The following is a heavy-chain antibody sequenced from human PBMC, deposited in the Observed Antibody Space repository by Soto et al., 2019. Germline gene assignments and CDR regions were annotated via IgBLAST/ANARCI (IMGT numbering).Heavy chain of an antibody. CDR3: ARRGSGSYSDY. CDR1: GGSISSSSYY. D-gene: IGHD3-10*01. Sequence: PSETLSLTCTVSGGSISSSSYYWGWLRQPPGKGLEWIGSIYYSGSTYYNPSLKSRVTISVDTSKNQFSLKLSSVTAADTAVYYCARRGSGSYSDYWGQGTLVTVSS. J-gene: IGHJ4*02. CDR2: IYYSGST. V-gene: IGHV4-39*01.